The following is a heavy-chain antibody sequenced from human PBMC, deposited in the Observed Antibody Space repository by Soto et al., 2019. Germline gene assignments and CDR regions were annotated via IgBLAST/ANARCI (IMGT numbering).Heavy chain of an antibody. CDR2: IYASGST. D-gene: IGHD5-12*01. CDR3: ARSAIPRGGLFRP. J-gene: IGHJ5*02. V-gene: IGHV4-4*07. Sequence: QVHLQELGPRLVRPSATVSLTCNVSDDSLSTYYWSWIRQPAGKGLEWIGPIYASGSTNYNPSLKCRVSMSVDTSKKQFSLKMISVTAADTAMYYCARSAIPRGGLFRPWGQGVLVTVSS. CDR1: DDSLSTYY.